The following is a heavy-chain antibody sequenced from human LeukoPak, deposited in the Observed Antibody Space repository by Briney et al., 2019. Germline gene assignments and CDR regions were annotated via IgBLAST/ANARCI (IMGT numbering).Heavy chain of an antibody. V-gene: IGHV3-21*01. Sequence: GGSLRLSCAASGFTFSSYSMNWVRQAPGKGLEWVSSISSSSSYIYYADSVKGRFTISRDNAKNSLYLQMNSLRAEDTAVYYCARVGPATVVTPVLFDYWGQGTLDTVSS. CDR3: ARVGPATVVTPVLFDY. J-gene: IGHJ4*02. CDR1: GFTFSSYS. CDR2: ISSSSSYI. D-gene: IGHD4-23*01.